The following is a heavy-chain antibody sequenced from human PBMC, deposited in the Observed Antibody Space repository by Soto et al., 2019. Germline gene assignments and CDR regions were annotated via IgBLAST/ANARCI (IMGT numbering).Heavy chain of an antibody. Sequence: ASVKVSCKASGYTFTSYYMHWVRQAPGQGLEWMGIINPSGGSTSYAQKFQGRVTMTRDTSTSTVYMELSSLRSEDTAVYYCARDVVAITMVPFSSTYFPTLGYGMAVWGQGTTVTVSS. CDR1: GYTFTSYY. J-gene: IGHJ6*02. D-gene: IGHD3-10*01. V-gene: IGHV1-46*01. CDR2: INPSGGST. CDR3: ARDVVAITMVPFSSTYFPTLGYGMAV.